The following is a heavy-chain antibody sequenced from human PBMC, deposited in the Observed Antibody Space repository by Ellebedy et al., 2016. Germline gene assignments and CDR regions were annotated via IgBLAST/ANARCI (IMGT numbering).Heavy chain of an antibody. CDR2: IIPILGIA. CDR1: GGTFSSYA. Sequence: SVKVSXXASGGTFSSYAISWVRQAPGQGLEWMGRIIPILGIANYAQKFQGRVTITADKSTSTAYMELSSLRSEDTAVYYCARDMSPLWFGELPNSADYYGMDVWGQGTTVTVSS. CDR3: ARDMSPLWFGELPNSADYYGMDV. J-gene: IGHJ6*02. D-gene: IGHD3-10*01. V-gene: IGHV1-69*04.